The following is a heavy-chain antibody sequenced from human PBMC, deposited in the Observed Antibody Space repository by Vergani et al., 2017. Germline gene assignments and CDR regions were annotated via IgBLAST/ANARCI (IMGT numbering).Heavy chain of an antibody. CDR3: AKMYSSGWYFDY. Sequence: QVQLVESGGGVVQPGGSLRLSCAASGFTFSSYGMHWVRQAPGKGLEWVAFIRYDGSNKYYADSVKGRFTISRDNSKNTLYLQMNSLRAEDTAVYYCAKMYSSGWYFDYWGQGTLVTVSS. D-gene: IGHD6-19*01. CDR2: IRYDGSNK. V-gene: IGHV3-30*02. CDR1: GFTFSSYG. J-gene: IGHJ4*02.